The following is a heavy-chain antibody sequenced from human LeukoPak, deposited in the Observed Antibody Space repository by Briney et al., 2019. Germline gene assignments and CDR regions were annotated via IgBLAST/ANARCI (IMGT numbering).Heavy chain of an antibody. D-gene: IGHD6-6*01. V-gene: IGHV1-69*06. CDR2: IIPIFGTA. CDR3: ARDQGIYSSSSPPDY. J-gene: IGHJ4*02. Sequence: ASVKVSCKASGGTFSSYAISWVRQAPGQGLEWMGGIIPIFGTANYAQKFQGRVTITADKSTSTAYMELRSLRSDDTAVYYCARDQGIYSSSSPPDYWGQGTLVTVSS. CDR1: GGTFSSYA.